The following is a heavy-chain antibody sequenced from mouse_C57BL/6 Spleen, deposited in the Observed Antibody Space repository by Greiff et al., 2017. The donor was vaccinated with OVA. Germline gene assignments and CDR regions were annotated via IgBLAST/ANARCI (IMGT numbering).Heavy chain of an antibody. CDR3: ARGGASSPYAMDY. CDR1: GYTFTDYN. D-gene: IGHD1-1*01. Sequence: EVQLQQSGPELVKPGASVKMSCKASGYTFTDYNMYWVKQSHGKRLEWIGYINPKNGGTSYNQKLKGKATLTVNKAYSTAYMELRSLTSEDSAVYYCARGGASSPYAMDYWGQGTSVTVSS. V-gene: IGHV1-22*01. CDR2: INPKNGGT. J-gene: IGHJ4*01.